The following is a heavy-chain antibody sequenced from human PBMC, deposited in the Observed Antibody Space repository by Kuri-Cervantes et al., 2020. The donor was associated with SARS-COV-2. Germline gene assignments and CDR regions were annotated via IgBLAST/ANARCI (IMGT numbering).Heavy chain of an antibody. D-gene: IGHD3-10*01. Sequence: SETLSLTCAVYGGSFSGYYWSWIRQPPGKGLEWIGEINHSGSTNYNPSLKSRVTISVDTSKNQFSLKLSSVTAAGTAVYYCARGFSAVVGAHCYFDFWGRGTLVTVSS. CDR3: ARGFSAVVGAHCYFDF. J-gene: IGHJ2*01. CDR1: GGSFSGYY. V-gene: IGHV4-34*01. CDR2: INHSGST.